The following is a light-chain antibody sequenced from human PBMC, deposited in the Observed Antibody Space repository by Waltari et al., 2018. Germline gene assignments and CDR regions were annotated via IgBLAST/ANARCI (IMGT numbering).Light chain of an antibody. Sequence: QSALTQPRSVSGSPGQSVTIPCSGTSSDVGSYNFVSWYQQHPGTPPKLLIYDFVKRPSGVPDRFSGSKSGNTASLTISGLQTEDESDYYCCSYAGSYTFVFGGGTQLTVL. V-gene: IGLV2-11*01. CDR3: CSYAGSYTFV. CDR2: DFV. J-gene: IGLJ7*01. CDR1: SSDVGSYNF.